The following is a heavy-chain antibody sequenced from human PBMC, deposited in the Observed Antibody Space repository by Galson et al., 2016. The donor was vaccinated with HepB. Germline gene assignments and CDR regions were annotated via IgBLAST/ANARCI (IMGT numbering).Heavy chain of an antibody. V-gene: IGHV3-43*01. D-gene: IGHD3-16*01. CDR1: GFTFDDYT. Sequence: SLRLSCATSGFTFDDYTMHWVRQVPGKGLEWVSLISRDGADMYYADSVKGRFTISRDNSKKFLYLQMNSLRTEDTALYYCAKEGGPYYYYGMDVWGQGTTVTVSS. J-gene: IGHJ6*02. CDR3: AKEGGPYYYYGMDV. CDR2: ISRDGADM.